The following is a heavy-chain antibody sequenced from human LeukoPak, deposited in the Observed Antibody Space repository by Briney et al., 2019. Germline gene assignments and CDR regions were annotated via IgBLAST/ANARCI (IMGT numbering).Heavy chain of an antibody. J-gene: IGHJ1*01. CDR2: ISSSSSTI. D-gene: IGHD1-26*01. CDR3: ARDGPLLKWELGNGYFQH. V-gene: IGHV3-48*02. CDR1: GFTFSSYS. Sequence: GVSLRLSCAASGFTFSSYSMNWVRQAPGKGLEGVSYISSSSSTIYYADSAKGRFTISRDNAKNSLYLQMNSLRDEDTAVYYCARDGPLLKWELGNGYFQHWGQGTLVTVSS.